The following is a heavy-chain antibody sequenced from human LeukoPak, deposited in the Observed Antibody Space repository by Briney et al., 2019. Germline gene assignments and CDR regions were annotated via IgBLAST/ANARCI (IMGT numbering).Heavy chain of an antibody. CDR3: ARHAPHLSMVRGVNGGFDP. CDR1: GGSISSSSYY. J-gene: IGHJ5*02. CDR2: IYYSGST. Sequence: SETLSLTCTVSGGSISSSSYYWGWIRQPPGKGLEWIGSIYYSGSTYYNPSLKSRVTISVDTSKNQFSLKLSSVTAADTAVYYCARHAPHLSMVRGVNGGFDPWGQGTLVTVSS. D-gene: IGHD3-10*01. V-gene: IGHV4-39*01.